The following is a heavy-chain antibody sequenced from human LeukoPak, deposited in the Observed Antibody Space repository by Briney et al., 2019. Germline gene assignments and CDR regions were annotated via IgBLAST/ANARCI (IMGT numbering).Heavy chain of an antibody. CDR2: ISSSSSSYI. J-gene: IGHJ4*02. Sequence: PGGSLRLSCAASGFTFSSYSMNWVRQAPGKGLEWVSSISSSSSSYIYYADSVKGRFTISRDNAKSSLYLQMDSLRAEDTAVYYCARDSDSSGWSDYWGQGTLVTVSS. V-gene: IGHV3-21*01. CDR1: GFTFSSYS. CDR3: ARDSDSSGWSDY. D-gene: IGHD6-19*01.